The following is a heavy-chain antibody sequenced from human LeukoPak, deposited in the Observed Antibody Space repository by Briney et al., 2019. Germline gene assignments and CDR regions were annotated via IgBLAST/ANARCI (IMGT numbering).Heavy chain of an antibody. CDR2: ISVDGGST. D-gene: IGHD3-3*01. V-gene: IGHV3-43*02. CDR1: GFIFEDHA. J-gene: IGHJ6*02. Sequence: GGSLRLSCVASGFIFEDHAMHWVRQVPGKGLEWVSLISVDGGSTHYADSVKGRFTISRDNSKNSLFLQMNSLRFEDTALYYCPKVDYSADLWSDSYTFYYYYGMDVWGQGNTVTVSS. CDR3: PKVDYSADLWSDSYTFYYYYGMDV.